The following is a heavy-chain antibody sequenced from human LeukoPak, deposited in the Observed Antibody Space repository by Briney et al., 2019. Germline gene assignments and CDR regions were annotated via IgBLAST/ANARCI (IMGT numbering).Heavy chain of an antibody. V-gene: IGHV3-23*01. CDR3: AQELIK. CDR2: ISNTGGK. J-gene: IGHJ4*02. CDR1: GFTFSSFA. Sequence: GGSLRLSCAASGFTFSSFAMSWVRQAPGKGLEWVSGISNTGGKYYTDSVKGRFTMSRDNSKNTVYLQMNSLRAEDTAIYYCAQELIKWGQGTLVTVSS. D-gene: IGHD3-16*01.